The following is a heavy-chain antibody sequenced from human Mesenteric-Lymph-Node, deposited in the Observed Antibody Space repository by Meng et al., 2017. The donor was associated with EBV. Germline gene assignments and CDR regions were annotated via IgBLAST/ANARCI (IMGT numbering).Heavy chain of an antibody. J-gene: IGHJ4*02. Sequence: EAQRVESGVSVIQPCGPLTPSCAASGSTVSSGYMNWVRQAPGKGLEWVSVTNSGGGTSYADSVKGRFTISRDNSKNTLYLQMNSLRAEDTAVYYCAKDVLGDYWGQGTLVTVSS. CDR2: TNSGGGT. CDR3: AKDVLGDY. D-gene: IGHD3-10*02. V-gene: IGHV3-53*01. CDR1: GSTVSSGY.